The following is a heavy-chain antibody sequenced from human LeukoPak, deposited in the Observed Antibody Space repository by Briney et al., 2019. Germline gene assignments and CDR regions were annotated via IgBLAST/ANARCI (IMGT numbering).Heavy chain of an antibody. D-gene: IGHD4-17*01. CDR1: GFTFSSYS. J-gene: IGHJ6*03. V-gene: IGHV3-48*01. CDR3: ARDPYNGYYGDDYYYYMDV. CDR2: ISSISSTI. Sequence: GGSLRLSCAASGFTFSSYSMNWVRQAPGKGLEWVSYISSISSTIYYADSVKGRFTISRDNAKNSLYLQMNSLRAEDTAVYYCARDPYNGYYGDDYYYYMDVWGKGTTVTISS.